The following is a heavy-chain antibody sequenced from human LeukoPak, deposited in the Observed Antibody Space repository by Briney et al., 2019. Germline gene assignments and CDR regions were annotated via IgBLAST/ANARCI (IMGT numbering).Heavy chain of an antibody. V-gene: IGHV3-30-3*01. CDR3: AREHGGYGDS. CDR2: ISYDGSDK. CDR1: GFTFGSHA. Sequence: PGGSLRLSCAASGFTFGSHAMHWVRQAPGKGLEWVAIISYDGSDKFYADSVKGRFTISRDNSKNTLYLQMNSLRAEDTAVYYCAREHGGYGDSWGQGTLVTVSS. J-gene: IGHJ4*02. D-gene: IGHD5-12*01.